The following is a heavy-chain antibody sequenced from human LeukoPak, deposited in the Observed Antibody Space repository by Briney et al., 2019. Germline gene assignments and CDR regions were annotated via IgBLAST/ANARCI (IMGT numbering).Heavy chain of an antibody. CDR3: ARAGWDN. D-gene: IGHD1-14*01. CDR1: GYTLTELS. Sequence: ASVKVSCKVSGYTLTELSMHWVRQAPGKGLEWMGGFDPEDGETIYAQKFQGRVTITRNTSISTAYMELSSLRSEDTAVYYCARAGWDNWGQGTLVTVSS. CDR2: FDPEDGET. J-gene: IGHJ4*02. V-gene: IGHV1-24*01.